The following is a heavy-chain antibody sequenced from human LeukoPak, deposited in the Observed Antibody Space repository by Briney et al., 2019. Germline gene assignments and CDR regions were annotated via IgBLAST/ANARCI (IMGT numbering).Heavy chain of an antibody. CDR3: ARHDSPGIAARQVGNWFDP. CDR1: GYTFTSYG. Sequence: GASVKVSCKASGYTFTSYGISWVRQAPGQGLEWMGWISAYNGNTNYAQKLQGRVTMTTDTSTSTAYMELRSLRSDDTAVYYCARHDSPGIAARQVGNWFDPWGQGTLVTVSS. D-gene: IGHD6-6*01. J-gene: IGHJ5*02. CDR2: ISAYNGNT. V-gene: IGHV1-18*01.